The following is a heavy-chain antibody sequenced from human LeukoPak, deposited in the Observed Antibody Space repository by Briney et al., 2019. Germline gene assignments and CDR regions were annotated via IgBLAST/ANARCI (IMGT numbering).Heavy chain of an antibody. J-gene: IGHJ4*02. V-gene: IGHV4-59*01. D-gene: IGHD3-22*01. Sequence: PSETLSLTCTVSGGSLSYAYWNWIRLPPGKGLEWIGYIDHTGRTIYNSAPQSRVTMSIDTSENQFSLSLTSVTTADTAMYYCARAPHFFDSSGSRYYFDYWGQGALVTVSS. CDR1: GGSLSYAY. CDR3: ARAPHFFDSSGSRYYFDY. CDR2: IDHTGRT.